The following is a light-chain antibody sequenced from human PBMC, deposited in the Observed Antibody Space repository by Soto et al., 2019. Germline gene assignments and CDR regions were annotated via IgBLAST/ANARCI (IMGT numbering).Light chain of an antibody. CDR2: EVS. V-gene: IGLV2-14*01. CDR3: SSYTSRSTLDYV. CDR1: SSDVGGYNY. Sequence: QSALTQPASVSGSPGQSITTSCTGTSSDVGGYNYVSWYQQRPGKTPKLMIYEVSNRPSGVSNRFSGSKSGNTASLTISGLQAEDEADYYCSSYTSRSTLDYVFGSGTKLTVL. J-gene: IGLJ1*01.